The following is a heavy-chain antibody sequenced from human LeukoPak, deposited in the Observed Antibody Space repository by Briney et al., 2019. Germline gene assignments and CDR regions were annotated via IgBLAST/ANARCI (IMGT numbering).Heavy chain of an antibody. CDR3: ARTRRPVAVAGPYYFDY. D-gene: IGHD6-19*01. J-gene: IGHJ4*02. Sequence: SQTLSLTCTVSGGSISSGGYYWSWLRQHPGKGLEGIGYIYYSGSTYYNPSLKSRVTISVDTSKNQFSLKLSSVTAADTAVYYCARTRRPVAVAGPYYFDYWGQGTLVTVSS. CDR1: GGSISSGGYY. CDR2: IYYSGST. V-gene: IGHV4-31*03.